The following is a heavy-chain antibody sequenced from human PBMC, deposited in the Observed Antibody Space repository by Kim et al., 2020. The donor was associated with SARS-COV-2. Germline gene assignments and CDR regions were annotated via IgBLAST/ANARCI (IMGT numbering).Heavy chain of an antibody. CDR3: ARGRVDYVWGSYRYNGIDY. D-gene: IGHD3-16*02. Sequence: SETLSLTCAVYGGSFSGYYWSWIRQPPGKGLEWIGEINHSGSTNYNPSLKSRVTISVDTSKNQFSLKLSSVTAADTAVYYCARGRVDYVWGSYRYNGIDYWGQGTLVTVSS. V-gene: IGHV4-34*01. CDR1: GGSFSGYY. J-gene: IGHJ4*02. CDR2: INHSGST.